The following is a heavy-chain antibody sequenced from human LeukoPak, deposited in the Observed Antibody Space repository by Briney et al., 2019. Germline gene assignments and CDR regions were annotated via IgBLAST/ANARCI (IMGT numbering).Heavy chain of an antibody. J-gene: IGHJ5*02. CDR3: ARLIGRP. V-gene: IGHV4-38-2*02. D-gene: IGHD3-22*01. Sequence: SETLSLTCTVSGYSISSGYYWGWIRQPPGKGLEWIGSIYHSGSTYYNPSLKSRVTISVDTSKNQFSLKLSSVTAADTAVYYCARLIGRPWGQGTLVTVSS. CDR2: IYHSGST. CDR1: GYSISSGYY.